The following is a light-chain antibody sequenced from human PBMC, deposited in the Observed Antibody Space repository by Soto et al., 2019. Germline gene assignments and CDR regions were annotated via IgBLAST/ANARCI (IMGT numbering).Light chain of an antibody. V-gene: IGLV2-14*02. CDR3: SSYTVTSITLYV. J-gene: IGLJ1*01. CDR1: SSDVGSYNL. CDR2: EGS. Sequence: QSALTQPASVSGSPGQSITISCTGTSSDVGSYNLVSWYQQHPGKAPKLMIYEGSKRPSGVSNRFSGSKSGNTASLTISGLQAEDEADYYCSSYTVTSITLYVFGTGTKLTVL.